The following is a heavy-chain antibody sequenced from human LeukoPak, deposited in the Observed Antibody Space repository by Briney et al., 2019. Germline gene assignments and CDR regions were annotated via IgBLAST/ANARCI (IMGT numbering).Heavy chain of an antibody. CDR1: GYTFTSYA. CDR2: INTNTGNP. D-gene: IGHD4-17*01. V-gene: IGHV7-4-1*02. CDR3: AREDFYGNLYYYYYYGMDV. J-gene: IGHJ6*02. Sequence: GASVKVSCTASGYTFTSYAMNWVRQAPGQGLEWMGWINTNTGNPTYAQGFTGRFVFSLDTSVSTAYLQISSLKAEDTAVYYCAREDFYGNLYYYYYYGMDVWGQGTTVTVSS.